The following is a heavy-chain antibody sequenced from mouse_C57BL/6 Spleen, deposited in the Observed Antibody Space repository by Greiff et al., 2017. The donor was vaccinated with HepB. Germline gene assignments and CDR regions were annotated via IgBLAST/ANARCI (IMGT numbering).Heavy chain of an antibody. Sequence: VQLQQSGPELVKPGASVKISCKASGYAFSSSWMNWVKQRPGKGLEWIGRIYPGDGDTNYNGKFKGKATLTADKSSSTAYMQLSSLTSEDSAVYFCARSYYGSSPNWAFAYWGQGTLVTVSA. CDR2: IYPGDGDT. J-gene: IGHJ3*01. D-gene: IGHD1-1*01. CDR1: GYAFSSSW. V-gene: IGHV1-82*01. CDR3: ARSYYGSSPNWAFAY.